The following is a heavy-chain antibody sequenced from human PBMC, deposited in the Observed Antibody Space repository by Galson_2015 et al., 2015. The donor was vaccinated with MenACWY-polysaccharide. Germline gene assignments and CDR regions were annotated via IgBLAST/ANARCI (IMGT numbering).Heavy chain of an antibody. CDR3: ARGGYIFENYCSGGSCYFDY. Sequence: SLRLSCAASGFTFSSYEMNWVRQAPGKGLEWVSYISSSGSTIYYAASVKGRFTISRDNAKNSLYLQMNSLRAEDTAVYYCARGGYIFENYCSGGSCYFDYWGQGTLVTVSS. V-gene: IGHV3-48*03. CDR2: ISSSGSTI. D-gene: IGHD2-15*01. J-gene: IGHJ4*02. CDR1: GFTFSSYE.